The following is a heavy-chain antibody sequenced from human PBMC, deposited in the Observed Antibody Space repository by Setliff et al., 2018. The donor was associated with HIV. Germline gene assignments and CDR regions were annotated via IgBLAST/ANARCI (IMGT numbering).Heavy chain of an antibody. CDR2: INPKSGGT. Sequence: ASVKVSCKASGYTFTGYYMHWVRQAPGQGLEWMGWINPKSGGTTYAQKFQGRVTMTRDTSISTAYMELSSLRSDDTAVYYCVRGVQSPPHYSYYYMDGWGEGTTVTVSS. D-gene: IGHD3-3*01. CDR1: GYTFTGYY. V-gene: IGHV1-2*02. J-gene: IGHJ6*03. CDR3: VRGVQSPPHYSYYYMDG.